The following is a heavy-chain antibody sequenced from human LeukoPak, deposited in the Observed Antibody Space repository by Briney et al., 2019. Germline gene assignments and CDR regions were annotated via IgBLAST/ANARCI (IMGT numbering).Heavy chain of an antibody. CDR1: GFTFSSYW. Sequence: GGSLRLSCAASGFTFSSYWMSWVRHAPGKGLEWVANIKQDGSEKYYVDSVKGRFTISRDNAKNSLYLQMNSLRAEDTAVYYCARDGSRYSSGWYVRGNFDYWGQGTLVTVSS. J-gene: IGHJ4*02. D-gene: IGHD6-19*01. CDR2: IKQDGSEK. CDR3: ARDGSRYSSGWYVRGNFDY. V-gene: IGHV3-7*01.